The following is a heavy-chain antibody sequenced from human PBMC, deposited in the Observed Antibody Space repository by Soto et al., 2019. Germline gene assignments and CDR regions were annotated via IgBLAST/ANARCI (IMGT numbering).Heavy chain of an antibody. Sequence: GGSLRLSCAASGFTFSSYAMHWVRQAPGKGLEWVAVISYDGSNKYYADSVKGRFTISRDNSKNTLYLQMNSLRAEDTAVYYCARTVKPYYYDSSGYYHRPADYWGQGTLVTVSS. CDR1: GFTFSSYA. CDR3: ARTVKPYYYDSSGYYHRPADY. V-gene: IGHV3-30-3*01. D-gene: IGHD3-22*01. J-gene: IGHJ4*02. CDR2: ISYDGSNK.